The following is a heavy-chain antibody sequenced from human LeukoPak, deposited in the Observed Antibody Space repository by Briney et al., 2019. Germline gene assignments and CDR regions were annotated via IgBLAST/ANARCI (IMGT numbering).Heavy chain of an antibody. CDR3: ARGRNTGRQFYFDY. CDR2: ITGSGGST. D-gene: IGHD5-18*01. V-gene: IGHV3-23*01. Sequence: GGSLRLSCAASGFTFSSSGMGWVRQAPGKGLECVSPITGSGGSTSYTDSVKGRFTISRDNSKNTVYVEMNSLRAEDTAVYYCARGRNTGRQFYFDYWGQGTLVTVAS. CDR1: GFTFSSSG. J-gene: IGHJ4*02.